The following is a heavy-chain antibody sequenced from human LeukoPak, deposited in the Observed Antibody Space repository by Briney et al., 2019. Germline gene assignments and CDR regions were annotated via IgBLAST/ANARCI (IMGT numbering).Heavy chain of an antibody. V-gene: IGHV3-23*01. CDR3: AKVQLGIGVDY. Sequence: GSLRLSCAASGFTFSSYAVSWVRQAPGGGLWWVSGISDGGSRTYYTDSAKGRFTISRDDSKNTLYLQMNSLRAEDTAVYYCAKVQLGIGVDYWGQGTLVTVSS. CDR2: ISDGGSRT. J-gene: IGHJ4*02. CDR1: GFTFSSYA. D-gene: IGHD7-27*01.